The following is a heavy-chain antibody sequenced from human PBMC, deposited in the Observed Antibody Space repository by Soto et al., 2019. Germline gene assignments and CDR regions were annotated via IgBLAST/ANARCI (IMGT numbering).Heavy chain of an antibody. D-gene: IGHD2-2*01. J-gene: IGHJ4*02. CDR1: GGSMSSHY. CDR2: ITYSGST. V-gene: IGHV4-59*11. Sequence: SETLSLTCTVSGGSMSSHYWTWLRQSPGKGLEWIGYITYSGSTYSNPSLKSRVSISADTSKNQFSLRMNSMIAADTAVYYCARADPAASVGYWGQGTLVTVSS. CDR3: ARADPAASVGY.